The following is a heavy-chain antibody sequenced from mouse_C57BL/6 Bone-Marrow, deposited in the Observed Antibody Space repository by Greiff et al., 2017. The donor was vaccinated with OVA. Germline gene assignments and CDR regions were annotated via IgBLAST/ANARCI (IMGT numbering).Heavy chain of an antibody. J-gene: IGHJ4*01. V-gene: IGHV3-6*01. CDR2: ISYDGSN. CDR1: GYSITSGYY. D-gene: IGHD2-5*01. Sequence: VQLKESGPGLVKPSQSLSLTCSVTGYSITSGYYWNWIRQFPGNKLEWMGYISYDGSNNYNPSLKNRISITRDTSKNQFFLKLNSVTTEDTATYYCARHYSNYFYYAMDYWGQGTSVTVSS. CDR3: ARHYSNYFYYAMDY.